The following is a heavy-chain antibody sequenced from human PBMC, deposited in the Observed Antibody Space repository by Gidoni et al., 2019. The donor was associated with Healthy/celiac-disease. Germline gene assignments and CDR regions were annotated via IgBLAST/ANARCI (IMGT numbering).Heavy chain of an antibody. Sequence: QFTLKESGPVLVTPTETLTLTCTVSGFSLSNARMGVSWIRQPPGKALEWLAHIFANDEKSYSTSLKSRLTISKDTSKSQVVLTMTNMDPGDTATYYCARSALPGLNNWFDPWGQGTLVTVSS. J-gene: IGHJ5*02. CDR3: ARSALPGLNNWFDP. CDR1: GFSLSNARMG. V-gene: IGHV2-26*01. CDR2: IFANDEK. D-gene: IGHD7-27*01.